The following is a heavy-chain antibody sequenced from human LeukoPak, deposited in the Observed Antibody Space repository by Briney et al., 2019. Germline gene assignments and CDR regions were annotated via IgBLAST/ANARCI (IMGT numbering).Heavy chain of an antibody. CDR3: GREGYGGSWGGGDFDY. D-gene: IGHD1-26*01. V-gene: IGHV1-18*01. J-gene: IGHJ4*02. CDR2: ISAYNGNT. CDR1: GYTFTSYG. Sequence: GASVKVSCKASGYTFTSYGISWVRQAPGQGLEWMGWISAYNGNTNYAQKLQGRVTMTTDTSTSTAYMELRSLRSDDTAVYYCGREGYGGSWGGGDFDYWGQGTLVTVSS.